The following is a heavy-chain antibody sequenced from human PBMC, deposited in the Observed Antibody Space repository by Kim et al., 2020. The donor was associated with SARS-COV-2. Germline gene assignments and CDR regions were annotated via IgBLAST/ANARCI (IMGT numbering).Heavy chain of an antibody. CDR2: ISYDGSNK. J-gene: IGHJ5*02. V-gene: IGHV3-30-3*01. Sequence: GGSPRLSCAASGFTFSSYAMHWVRQAPGKGLEWVAVISYDGSNKYYADSVKGRFTISRDNSKNTLYLQMNSLRAEDTAVYYCARSGSGSYFNWFDPWGQGTLVTVSS. D-gene: IGHD3-10*01. CDR3: ARSGSGSYFNWFDP. CDR1: GFTFSSYA.